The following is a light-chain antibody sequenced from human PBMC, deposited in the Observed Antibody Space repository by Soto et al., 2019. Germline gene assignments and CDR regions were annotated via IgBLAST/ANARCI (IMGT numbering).Light chain of an antibody. CDR1: QAIRDD. Sequence: AIQMTRSPSYLSAYVGDRVTFTCRASQAIRDDLGWYQQKPGKAPKLLIYGASSLHDGVPSRFSGSGSGTDFTLTISSLQPEDFATYYCLQDNNYPWTFGQGTKVEVK. V-gene: IGKV1-6*01. J-gene: IGKJ1*01. CDR2: GAS. CDR3: LQDNNYPWT.